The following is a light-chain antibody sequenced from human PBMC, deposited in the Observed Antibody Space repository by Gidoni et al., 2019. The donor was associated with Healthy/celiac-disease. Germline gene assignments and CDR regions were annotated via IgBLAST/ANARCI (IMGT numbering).Light chain of an antibody. CDR1: QSVSSSY. CDR2: GAS. J-gene: IGKJ1*01. Sequence: EIVLTQSPGTLSLSPGERATLPCRASQSVSSSYLAWYQQKPGQAPRLLIYGASSRATSIPDRFSGSGSGTDFTLTISRLEPEDFAVYYCQQYGRGTFGQGTKVEIK. V-gene: IGKV3-20*01. CDR3: QQYGRGT.